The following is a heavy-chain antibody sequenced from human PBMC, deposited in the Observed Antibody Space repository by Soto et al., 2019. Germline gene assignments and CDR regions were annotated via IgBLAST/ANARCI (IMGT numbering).Heavy chain of an antibody. Sequence: QVQLQQWGAGLLKPSETLSLTCAVYGGSFSGYYWNWVRQPPGKGLEWIGDTNHSGSTNYNPSLKIRVTLSVATSRNQFSLKLTSVTAADTAVYYCARSRSLLWFGTSHGAYFDYWGQGTLVTVSS. V-gene: IGHV4-34*01. CDR1: GGSFSGYY. D-gene: IGHD3-10*01. CDR3: ARSRSLLWFGTSHGAYFDY. CDR2: TNHSGST. J-gene: IGHJ4*02.